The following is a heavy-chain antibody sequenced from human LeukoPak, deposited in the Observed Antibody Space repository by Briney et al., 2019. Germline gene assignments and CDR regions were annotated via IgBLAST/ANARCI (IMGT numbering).Heavy chain of an antibody. V-gene: IGHV3-73*01. CDR3: ARDGWSGDYFDY. D-gene: IGHD3-3*01. CDR2: IRSKANSYAT. Sequence: GGSLRLSCAASGFTFSGSAMRWVRQASGKGLEWVGRIRSKANSYATAYAASVKGRFTISRDDSKNTAYLQMNSLRAEDTAVYYCARDGWSGDYFDYWGQGTLVTVSS. CDR1: GFTFSGSA. J-gene: IGHJ4*02.